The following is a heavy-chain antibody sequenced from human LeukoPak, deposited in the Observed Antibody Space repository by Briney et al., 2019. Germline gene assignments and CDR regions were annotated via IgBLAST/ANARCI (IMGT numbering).Heavy chain of an antibody. Sequence: SATLSLTCTVSGGSISSYYWSWIRQPPGKGLEWIGYIYYSGSTNYNPSLKSRVTISVDTSKNQFSLKLSSVTAADTAVYYCASIHPDFDYWGQGTLVTVSS. CDR2: IYYSGST. V-gene: IGHV4-59*01. CDR3: ASIHPDFDY. J-gene: IGHJ4*02. CDR1: GGSISSYY.